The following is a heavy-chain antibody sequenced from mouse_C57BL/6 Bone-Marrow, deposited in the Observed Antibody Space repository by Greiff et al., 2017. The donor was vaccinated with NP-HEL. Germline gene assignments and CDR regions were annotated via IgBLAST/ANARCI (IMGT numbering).Heavy chain of an antibody. CDR3: VRHGGDGGYFDY. D-gene: IGHD3-3*01. CDR2: IRSKSNNYAT. V-gene: IGHV10-1*01. J-gene: IGHJ2*01. Sequence: EVKLVESGGGLVQPKGSLKLSCAASGFSFNTYAMNWVRQAPGKGLEWVARIRSKSNNYATYYADSVKDRFTISRDDSESMLYLQMNNLKTEDTARYYCVRHGGDGGYFDYWGQGTTLTVSS. CDR1: GFSFNTYA.